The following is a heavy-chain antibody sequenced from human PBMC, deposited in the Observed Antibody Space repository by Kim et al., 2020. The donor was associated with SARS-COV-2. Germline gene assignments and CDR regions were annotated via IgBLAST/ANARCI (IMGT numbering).Heavy chain of an antibody. J-gene: IGHJ4*02. V-gene: IGHV3-74*01. Sequence: ADSVKGRLSISRDNAKNTLDLQMNSLRAEDTAVYYCARALAVTGTGGYYWGQGILVTVSS. D-gene: IGHD6-19*01. CDR3: ARALAVTGTGGYY.